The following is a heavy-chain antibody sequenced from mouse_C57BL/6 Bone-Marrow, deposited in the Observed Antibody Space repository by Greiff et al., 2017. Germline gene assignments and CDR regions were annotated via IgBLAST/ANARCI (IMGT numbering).Heavy chain of an antibody. Sequence: EVQLQQSGPVLVKPGASVKMSCKASGYTFTDYYMNWVKQSHGKSLEWIGVINPYNGGTSYNQKFKGKATLTVDKSSRTAYMELNSLTSEDSAVYYCARRLEDFAYWGQGTLVTVSA. CDR3: ARRLEDFAY. CDR1: GYTFTDYY. D-gene: IGHD2-4*01. J-gene: IGHJ3*01. V-gene: IGHV1-19*01. CDR2: INPYNGGT.